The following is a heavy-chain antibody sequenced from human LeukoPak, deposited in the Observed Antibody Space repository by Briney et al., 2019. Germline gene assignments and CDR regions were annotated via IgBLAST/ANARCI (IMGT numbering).Heavy chain of an antibody. CDR1: GYTFTSYG. J-gene: IGHJ4*02. Sequence: ASVTVSCKASGYTFTSYGFSWVRQAPGQGLEWMGWISTYNGDTNYAQKLQGRVTMTTDTSTSTAYMELRSLRSDDTAVYYCARDRGLYTGSYPIDYWGQGTLVIVSS. V-gene: IGHV1-18*01. CDR2: ISTYNGDT. D-gene: IGHD1-26*01. CDR3: ARDRGLYTGSYPIDY.